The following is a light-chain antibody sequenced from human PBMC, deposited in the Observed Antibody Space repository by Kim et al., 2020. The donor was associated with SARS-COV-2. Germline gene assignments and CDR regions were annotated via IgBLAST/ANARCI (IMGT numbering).Light chain of an antibody. CDR2: KNS. J-gene: IGLJ3*02. CDR3: AAWDDSLNGSWV. CDR1: SSNIGNNN. V-gene: IGLV1-44*01. Sequence: QSVLTQPPSASGTPGQRVTISCSGSSSNIGNNNVNWYQQVPGTAPKLLIYKNSQRPSGVTDRLSGSKSGTSASLAISGLQSEDEAVYYCAAWDDSLNGSWVFGGGTKVTVL.